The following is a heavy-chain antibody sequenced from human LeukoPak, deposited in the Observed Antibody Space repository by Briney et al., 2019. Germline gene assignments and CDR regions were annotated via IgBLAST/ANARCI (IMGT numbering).Heavy chain of an antibody. CDR3: ARDRLGMGY. Sequence: SQTLSLTCAISGDTVSSNTAAYNWLRLSPSRGLEWLGRTYYRSTWLNDYAPSVRGRITVSPDTSKNQFSLQLNSVTPEDTAVYYCARDRLGMGYWGQGTLVTVSS. CDR2: TYYRSTWLN. V-gene: IGHV6-1*01. CDR1: GDTVSSNTAA. D-gene: IGHD7-27*01. J-gene: IGHJ4*02.